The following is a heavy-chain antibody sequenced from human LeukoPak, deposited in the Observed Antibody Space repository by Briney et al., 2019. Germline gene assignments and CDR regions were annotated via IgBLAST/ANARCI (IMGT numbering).Heavy chain of an antibody. J-gene: IGHJ6*03. Sequence: AWVTVTFKCSGYAFTCYYMHWVRQAPGQGQEWMGGINTNSVGTNYAQKFQARATMTRDTSISTAYMELSRLRSDDTAVYYCARDRPDSIEATPQRYYMDVWGKGTPVTVSS. CDR1: GYAFTCYY. V-gene: IGHV1-2*02. CDR2: INTNSVGT. D-gene: IGHD2-21*01. CDR3: ARDRPDSIEATPQRYYMDV.